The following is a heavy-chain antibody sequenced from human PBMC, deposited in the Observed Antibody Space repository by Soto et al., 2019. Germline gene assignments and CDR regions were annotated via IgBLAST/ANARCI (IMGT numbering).Heavy chain of an antibody. Sequence: GGSLRLSCAASGFTFSSYSMNWVRQAPGKGLEWVSSISSSSSYIYYADSVKGRFTISRDNAKNSLYLQMNSLRAEDTAVYYCARGAVFGRGYSYGPSLFDYWGQGTLVTVSS. V-gene: IGHV3-21*01. CDR3: ARGAVFGRGYSYGPSLFDY. CDR2: ISSSSSYI. D-gene: IGHD5-18*01. CDR1: GFTFSSYS. J-gene: IGHJ4*02.